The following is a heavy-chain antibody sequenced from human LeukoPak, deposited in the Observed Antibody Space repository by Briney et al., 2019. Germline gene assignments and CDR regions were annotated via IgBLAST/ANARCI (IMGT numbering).Heavy chain of an antibody. CDR1: GFTFSSYS. CDR3: ARAEITFGGAARPFDY. CDR2: ISSSSNYK. V-gene: IGHV3-21*01. J-gene: IGHJ4*02. D-gene: IGHD3-16*01. Sequence: PGGSLRLSCAASGFTFSSYSMNWVRQAPGKGLEWVSFISSSSNYKYYVDSVKGRFTISRDNAKKSLYLQMNSLRAEDTAVYYCARAEITFGGAARPFDYWGQGTLVTVSS.